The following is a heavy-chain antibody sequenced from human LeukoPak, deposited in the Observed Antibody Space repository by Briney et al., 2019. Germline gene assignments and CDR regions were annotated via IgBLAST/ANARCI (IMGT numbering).Heavy chain of an antibody. V-gene: IGHV3-9*01. CDR1: GFTFDDYA. J-gene: IGHJ4*02. CDR2: ISWNSGSI. D-gene: IGHD3-3*01. Sequence: GGSLRLSCAASGFTFDDYAMHWVRQAQGKGLEWVSGISWNSGSIGYADSVKGRFTISRDNAKNSLYLQMNSLRAEDTALYYCAKDGDFWSGFDYWGQGTLVTVSS. CDR3: AKDGDFWSGFDY.